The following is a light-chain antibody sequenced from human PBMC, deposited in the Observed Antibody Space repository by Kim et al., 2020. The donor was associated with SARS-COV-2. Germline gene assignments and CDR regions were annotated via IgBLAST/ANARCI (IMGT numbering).Light chain of an antibody. CDR2: WAS. V-gene: IGKV4-1*01. CDR1: QTVLYNSNNKNY. CDR3: QQYYSTPPS. J-gene: IGKJ2*03. Sequence: DIVMTQSPDSLAVSLGERATLNCKSSQTVLYNSNNKNYLAWYQQKPGQAPKLLIYWASIRESGVSDRFSGSGSETDFTLTITSLQAEDVAAYYCQQYYSTPPSFGQGTKLEI.